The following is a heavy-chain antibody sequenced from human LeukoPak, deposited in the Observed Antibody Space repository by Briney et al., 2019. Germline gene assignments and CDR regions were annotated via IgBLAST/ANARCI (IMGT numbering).Heavy chain of an antibody. J-gene: IGHJ6*03. V-gene: IGHV3-21*01. CDR3: ARDGGDKFYMDV. Sequence: GGSLRLSCAASGFTFSSYSMNWVRQAPGKGLEWVSSISSSSSSYIYYADSVKGRFTISRDNAKNSLYLQMNSLRAEDTAVYYCARDGGDKFYMDVWGKGTTVTVSS. CDR1: GFTFSSYS. CDR2: ISSSSSSYI.